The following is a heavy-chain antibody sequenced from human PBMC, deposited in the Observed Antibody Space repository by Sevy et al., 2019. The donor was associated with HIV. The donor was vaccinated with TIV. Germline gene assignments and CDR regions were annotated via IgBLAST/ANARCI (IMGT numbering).Heavy chain of an antibody. CDR1: GFTFDDYA. V-gene: IGHV3-9*01. CDR2: ISWNSGSI. D-gene: IGHD5-18*01. J-gene: IGHJ4*02. CDR3: AKDIRASYGYPNFDY. Sequence: GGSLRLSCAASGFTFDDYAMHWVRQAPGKGLEWVSGISWNSGSIGYADSVKGRFTISRDNAKNSLYLQMNSLRDEDTALYYCAKDIRASYGYPNFDYWGQGTLVTVSS.